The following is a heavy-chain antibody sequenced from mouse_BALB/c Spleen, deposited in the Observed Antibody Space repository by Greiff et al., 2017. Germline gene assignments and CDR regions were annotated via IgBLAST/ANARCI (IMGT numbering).Heavy chain of an antibody. CDR1: GFTFSSSA. CDR2: ISSGGSYT. J-gene: IGHJ4*01. Sequence: QGVESGGGLVKPGGSLKLSCAASGFTFSSSAMSLVRQSPETRLEWVAEISSGGSYTYYPDTVTGRFTIFRDNAKNNLYLEMSSLRSEDTAMYYCARENGYYYAMDYWGQGTSVTVSS. D-gene: IGHD2-2*01. V-gene: IGHV5-9-4*01. CDR3: ARENGYYYAMDY.